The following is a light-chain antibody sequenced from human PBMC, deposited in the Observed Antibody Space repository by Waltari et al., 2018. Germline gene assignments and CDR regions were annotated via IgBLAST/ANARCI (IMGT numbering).Light chain of an antibody. J-gene: IGLJ2*01. Sequence: QSVLTQPPSVSGAPGQRVTISCTGSRSNIGAGYAVHWYQQLPGTAPKLLIFDYNNRPSGAPDRFSVSKSGTCASRAITGLQAEDEADYYCQSYDSSLSAHVVFGGGTKLTVL. CDR3: QSYDSSLSAHVV. CDR2: DYN. CDR1: RSNIGAGYA. V-gene: IGLV1-40*01.